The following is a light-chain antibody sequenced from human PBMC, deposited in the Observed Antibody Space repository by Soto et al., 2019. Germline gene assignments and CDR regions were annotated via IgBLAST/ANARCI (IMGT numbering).Light chain of an antibody. CDR2: AAY. V-gene: IGKV1-8*01. J-gene: IGKJ5*01. CDR1: PGISRY. CDR3: LPHNSYPPLT. Sequence: AIRVTQSPSSLSASTGARAPITGRAGPGISRYLAWYPQHPEKDPQLLIYAAYTLQSGGSSRFSGSGSGTEFTLTIRRLPPADFATYYCLPHNSYPPLTFGQGTRLENK.